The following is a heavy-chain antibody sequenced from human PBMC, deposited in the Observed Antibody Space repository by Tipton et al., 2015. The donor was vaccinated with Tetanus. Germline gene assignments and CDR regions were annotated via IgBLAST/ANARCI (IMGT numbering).Heavy chain of an antibody. V-gene: IGHV3-11*01. CDR1: DFPFSDYY. CDR2: LSHSGTTI. D-gene: IGHD5-12*01. CDR3: ARATGGYRGYDYVDF. J-gene: IGHJ4*02. Sequence: QLVQSGGGLVKPEGSLRLSCAASDFPFSDYYMAWIRHAPGKGLEWVSYLSHSGTTIYYADSVKGRFTISRDNAKNLVFLQMNSLRAEDTAVYYCARATGGYRGYDYVDFWGQGTLVAVSS.